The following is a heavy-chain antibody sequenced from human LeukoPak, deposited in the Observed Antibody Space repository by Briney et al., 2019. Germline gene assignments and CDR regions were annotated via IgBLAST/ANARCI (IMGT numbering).Heavy chain of an antibody. CDR2: ISWNSGSI. J-gene: IGHJ4*02. CDR1: GFTFDDYA. D-gene: IGHD6-19*01. CDR3: AKGLSSGWYESPDY. Sequence: GRSLRLSCAASGFTFDDYAMHWVRQVPGKGLEWVSGISWNSGSIAYADSVKGRFTISRDNAKNSLYLQMNSLRVGDTALYYCAKGLSSGWYESPDYWGQGTLVTVSS. V-gene: IGHV3-9*01.